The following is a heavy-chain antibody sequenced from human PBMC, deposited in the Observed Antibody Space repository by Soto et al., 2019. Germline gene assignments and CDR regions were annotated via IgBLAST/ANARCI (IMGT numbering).Heavy chain of an antibody. CDR1: GGTFSSYA. CDR3: ASSWLGYCSGGSCSIPYYYYGMHV. CDR2: IIPIFGTA. Sequence: GASVKVSCKASGGTFSSYAISWVRQAPGQGLEWMGGIIPIFGTANYAQKFQGRVTITADESTSTAYMELSSLRSEDTAVYYCASSWLGYCSGGSCSIPYYYYGMHVWGQGTTVTVSS. V-gene: IGHV1-69*13. D-gene: IGHD2-15*01. J-gene: IGHJ6*02.